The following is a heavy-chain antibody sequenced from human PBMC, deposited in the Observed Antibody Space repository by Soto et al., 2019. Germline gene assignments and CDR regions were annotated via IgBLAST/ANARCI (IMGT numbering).Heavy chain of an antibody. J-gene: IGHJ5*02. CDR2: ISSSSSYI. D-gene: IGHD1-26*01. Sequence: EVQLVESGGGLVKPGGSLRLSCAASGFTFSSYSMNWVRQAPGKGLEWVSSISSSSSYIYYADSVKGRFTISRDNAKNSLYPQMNSLRAEDTAVYYCASQDVGWFDPWGQGTLVTVSS. CDR1: GFTFSSYS. CDR3: ASQDVGWFDP. V-gene: IGHV3-21*01.